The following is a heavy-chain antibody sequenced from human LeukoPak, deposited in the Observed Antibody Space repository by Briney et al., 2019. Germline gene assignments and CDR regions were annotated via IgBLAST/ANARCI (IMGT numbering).Heavy chain of an antibody. V-gene: IGHV1-69*05. CDR3: ARDLGGYSYGHPGDWFDP. CDR2: IIPIFGTA. J-gene: IGHJ5*02. CDR1: GASLSETS. D-gene: IGHD5-18*01. Sequence: ASVKVSCKVSGASLSETSIHWVRQAPGQGLEWMGGIIPIFGTANYAQKLQGRVTMTTDTSTSTAYMELRSLRSDDTAVYYCARDLGGYSYGHPGDWFDPWGQGTLVTVSS.